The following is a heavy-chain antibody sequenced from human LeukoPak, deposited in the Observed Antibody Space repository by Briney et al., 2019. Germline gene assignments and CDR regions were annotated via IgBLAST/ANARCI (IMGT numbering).Heavy chain of an antibody. CDR3: ARDLRRGSYYDGHYLDF. CDR2: TSTHNGNK. J-gene: IGHJ4*02. V-gene: IGHV1-18*01. D-gene: IGHD3-10*01. Sequence: ASVKASCKASGYTFTNYGFSWVRQAPGQGLEWMGWTSTHNGNKMYAQSLQGRVTVTTDTSTSTTYMELTSLRSDDTAVYYCARDLRRGSYYDGHYLDFWGQGTLVTVSS. CDR1: GYTFTNYG.